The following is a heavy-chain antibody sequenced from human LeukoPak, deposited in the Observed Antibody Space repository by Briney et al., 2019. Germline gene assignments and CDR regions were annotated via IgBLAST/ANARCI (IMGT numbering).Heavy chain of an antibody. CDR2: ISSGGDTI. CDR1: GFIFSNYE. J-gene: IGHJ4*02. Sequence: TGGSLRLSCAASGFIFSNYEMNWVRQAPGKGLEWVSYISSGGDTIYYADSVKGRFTISRDNAKNSLYLQMNSLGAEDTAVYYCARASRVPAAPSDFWGQGTLVTVSS. D-gene: IGHD2-2*01. V-gene: IGHV3-48*03. CDR3: ARASRVPAAPSDF.